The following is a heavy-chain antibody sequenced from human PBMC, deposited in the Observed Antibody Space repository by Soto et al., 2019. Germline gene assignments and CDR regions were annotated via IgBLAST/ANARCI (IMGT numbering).Heavy chain of an antibody. CDR3: AKERIRNGPFDS. CDR1: RFTFSDYY. Sequence: GGSLRLSCAASRFTFSDYYMTWIRQAPGKGLEWVSYISSNGKYRGYADSVKGRFTISRDNAENSLYLQMDSLRAEDTAVYYCAKERIRNGPFDSWGQGT. CDR2: ISSNGKYR. J-gene: IGHJ4*02. D-gene: IGHD2-8*01. V-gene: IGHV3-11*06.